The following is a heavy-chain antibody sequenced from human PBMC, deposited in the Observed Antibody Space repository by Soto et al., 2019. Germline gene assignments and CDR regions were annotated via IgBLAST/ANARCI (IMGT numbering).Heavy chain of an antibody. CDR2: ISSTDNTK. J-gene: IGHJ4*02. CDR3: AREGVAIAAAGLDY. CDR1: GFIFRTYE. V-gene: IGHV3-48*03. D-gene: IGHD6-13*01. Sequence: EVQLVESGGGLVQPGGSLRLFCEASGFIFRTYEMSWVRQPTGKGLEWVSYISSTDNTKYYADSVRGRFTISRDNAKNSLYLQMNSLRAEDTAVYYCAREGVAIAAAGLDYWGQGTLVTVSS.